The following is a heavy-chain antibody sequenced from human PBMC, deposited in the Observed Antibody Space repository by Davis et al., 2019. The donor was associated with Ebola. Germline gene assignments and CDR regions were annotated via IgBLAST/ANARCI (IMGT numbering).Heavy chain of an antibody. CDR1: GYTFTSYD. CDR2: MNPNSGNT. J-gene: IGHJ6*02. CDR3: AGGPPCDFWSGYYNYYYYYGMDV. V-gene: IGHV1-8*03. Sequence: ASVKVSCKASGYTFTSYDINWVRQATGQGLEWMGWMNPNSGNTGYAQKFQGRVTITRNTSISTAYMELSSLRSEDTAVYYCAGGPPCDFWSGYYNYYYYYGMDVWGQGTTVTVSS. D-gene: IGHD3-3*01.